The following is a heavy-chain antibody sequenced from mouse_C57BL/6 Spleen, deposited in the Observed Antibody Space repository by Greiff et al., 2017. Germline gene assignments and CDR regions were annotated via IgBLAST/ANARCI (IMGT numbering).Heavy chain of an antibody. V-gene: IGHV1-20*01. D-gene: IGHD2-3*01. CDR3: ARGDDGNYDYAMDY. Sequence: EVQLQQSGPELVKPGDSVKISCKASGYSFTGYFMNWVMQSHGKSLEWIGRINPYNGDTFYNQKFKGKATLTVDKSSSTAHMELRSLTSEDSAVYYCARGDDGNYDYAMDYWGQGTSVTVSS. J-gene: IGHJ4*01. CDR1: GYSFTGYF. CDR2: INPYNGDT.